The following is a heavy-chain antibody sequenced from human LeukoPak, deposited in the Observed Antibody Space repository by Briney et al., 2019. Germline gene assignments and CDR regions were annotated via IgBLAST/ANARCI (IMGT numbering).Heavy chain of an antibody. CDR3: ARKASYGSGSYFDY. V-gene: IGHV3-48*03. CDR2: ISSSGSTI. J-gene: IGHJ4*02. Sequence: GSLRLSCAGSGFTFSSYEMNWVRQAPGKGLEWVSYISSSGSTIYYADSVKGRFTISRDNAKNSLYLQMNSLRAEDTAVYYCARKASYGSGSYFDYWGQGTLVTVSS. D-gene: IGHD3-10*01. CDR1: GFTFSSYE.